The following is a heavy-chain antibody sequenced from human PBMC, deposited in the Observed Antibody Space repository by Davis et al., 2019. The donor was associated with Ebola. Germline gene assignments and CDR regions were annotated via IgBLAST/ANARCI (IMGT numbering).Heavy chain of an antibody. CDR1: GGSISSYY. J-gene: IGHJ4*02. CDR3: ARLNGYDLAFDY. V-gene: IGHV4-4*09. CDR2: IYATGSI. D-gene: IGHD5-12*01. Sequence: MPSETLSLTCTVSGGSISSYYWTWIRQAPGKGLEWIAYIYATGSISYSPSLKSRVIISVDTSKNQFSLRLTSVTAADTAVYYCARLNGYDLAFDYWGQGALVTVSS.